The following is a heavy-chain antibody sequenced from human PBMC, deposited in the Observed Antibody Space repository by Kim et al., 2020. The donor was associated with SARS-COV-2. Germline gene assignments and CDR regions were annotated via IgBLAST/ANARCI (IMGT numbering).Heavy chain of an antibody. CDR3: ARELPGWFDP. D-gene: IGHD3-10*01. V-gene: IGHV4-31*02. CDR2: ST. J-gene: IGHJ5*02. Sequence: STYYNPSRKSRVTISVDTSKNQFSLKLSSVTAADTAVYYCARELPGWFDPWGQGTLVTVSS.